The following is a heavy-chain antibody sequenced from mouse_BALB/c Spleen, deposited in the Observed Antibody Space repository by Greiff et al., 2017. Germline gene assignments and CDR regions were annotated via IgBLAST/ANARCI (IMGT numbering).Heavy chain of an antibody. D-gene: IGHD1-1*01. V-gene: IGHV1-14*01. Sequence: LVESGPELVKPGASVKMSCKASGYTFTSYVMHWVKQKPGQGLEWIGYINPYNDGTKYNEKFKGKATLTSDKSSSTAYMELSSLTSEDSAVYYCARYYYGSSSWFAYWGQGTLVTVSA. CDR1: GYTFTSYV. J-gene: IGHJ3*01. CDR2: INPYNDGT. CDR3: ARYYYGSSSWFAY.